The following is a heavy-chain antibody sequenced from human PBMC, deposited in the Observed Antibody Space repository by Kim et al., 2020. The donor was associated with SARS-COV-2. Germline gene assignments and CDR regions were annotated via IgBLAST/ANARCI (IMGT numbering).Heavy chain of an antibody. CDR3: ARATEKYFDN. V-gene: IGHV3-30*03. CDR2: K. Sequence: KVYADSVKGRFTISRDSSKNTVYLQMDSLRPEDTAVYYCARATEKYFDNWGQGTLVTVSS. J-gene: IGHJ4*02.